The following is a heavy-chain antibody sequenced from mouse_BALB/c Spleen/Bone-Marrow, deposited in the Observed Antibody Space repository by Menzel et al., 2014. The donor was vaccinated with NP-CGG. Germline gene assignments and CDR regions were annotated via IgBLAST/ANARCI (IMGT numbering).Heavy chain of an antibody. V-gene: IGHV5-9*03. D-gene: IGHD3-1*01. CDR3: ARYGSGTFAY. CDR1: GFTFSSYT. CDR2: ISSGGGNT. Sequence: EVKLVESGGGLVKPGGSPKLSCAASGFTFSSYTMSWVRQTPEKRLEWVATISSGGGNTYYPDSVKGRFTISRDNAKNNLYLQMSSLRSEDTALYYCARYGSGTFAYWGQGTLVTVSA. J-gene: IGHJ3*01.